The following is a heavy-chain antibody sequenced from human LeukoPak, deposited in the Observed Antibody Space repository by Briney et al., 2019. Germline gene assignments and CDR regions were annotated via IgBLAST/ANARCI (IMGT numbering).Heavy chain of an antibody. CDR2: INEDGSEK. V-gene: IGHV3-7*01. CDR1: GFTFTDHW. J-gene: IGHJ4*02. Sequence: GGSLRLSCAASGFTFTDHWMSWVRQAPGKGLEWVANINEDGSEKYYVDSVKGRFTISRDNAKMSLYLQMNSLRAEDTAVYYCARGGTGVSRDYRGQGTLVTVAS. CDR3: ARGGTGVSRDY. D-gene: IGHD3/OR15-3a*01.